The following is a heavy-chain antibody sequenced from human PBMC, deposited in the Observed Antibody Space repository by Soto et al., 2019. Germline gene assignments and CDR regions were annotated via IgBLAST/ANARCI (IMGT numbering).Heavy chain of an antibody. V-gene: IGHV3-33*01. CDR2: IWYDGSNE. CDR3: ARDDIPGIAVATYGLDV. CDR1: GFIFSNFG. J-gene: IGHJ6*02. D-gene: IGHD6-19*01. Sequence: RGSLRLSCATTGFIFSNFGMHWVRQAPGKGLEWVAVIWYDGSNEYYADSVKGRFTISKDNSKTTLYLQMNSLRAEDTAVYYCARDDIPGIAVATYGLDVWGQGTTVTVSS.